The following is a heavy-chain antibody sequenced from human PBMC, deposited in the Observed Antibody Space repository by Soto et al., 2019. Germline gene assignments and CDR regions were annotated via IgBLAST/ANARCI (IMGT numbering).Heavy chain of an antibody. CDR1: GFTVSSNY. CDR3: ARDLLSYDFWSGYINYYYYMVV. CDR2: IYSGGST. Sequence: GGSLRLSCAASGFTVSSNYMSWVRQAPGKGLEWVSVIYSGGSTYYADSVKGRFTISRDNSKNTLYLQMNSLRAEDTAVYYCARDLLSYDFWSGYINYYYYMVVWGKGTTVTAP. D-gene: IGHD3-3*01. V-gene: IGHV3-66*01. J-gene: IGHJ6*03.